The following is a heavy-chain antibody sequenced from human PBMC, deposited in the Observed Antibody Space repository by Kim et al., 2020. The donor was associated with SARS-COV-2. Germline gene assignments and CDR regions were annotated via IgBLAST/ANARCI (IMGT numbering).Heavy chain of an antibody. D-gene: IGHD3-10*01. V-gene: IGHV3-74*01. CDR3: ATLRYDNGWNSLDY. Sequence: GGSLRLSCAASGFTFSSYCMHWIRQAPGKGLVWVSRIYSGGRSTCYADSEKGRFTISSDNAKNMQHQQINSLRADATAVYYYATLRYDNGWNSLDYWRQG. CDR2: IYSGGRST. J-gene: IGHJ4*02. CDR1: GFTFSSYC.